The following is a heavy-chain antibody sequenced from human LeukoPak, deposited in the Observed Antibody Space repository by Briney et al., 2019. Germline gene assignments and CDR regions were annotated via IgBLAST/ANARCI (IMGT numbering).Heavy chain of an antibody. Sequence: GASVKVSCKASGYTFTSYAMHWVRQAPGQRLEWMGGIIPIFGTANYAQKFQGRVTITADKSTSTAYMELSSLRSEDTAVYYCARGYSSSWPHFDYWGQGTLVTVSS. CDR3: ARGYSSSWPHFDY. V-gene: IGHV1-69*06. CDR1: GYTFTSYA. J-gene: IGHJ4*02. CDR2: IIPIFGTA. D-gene: IGHD6-13*01.